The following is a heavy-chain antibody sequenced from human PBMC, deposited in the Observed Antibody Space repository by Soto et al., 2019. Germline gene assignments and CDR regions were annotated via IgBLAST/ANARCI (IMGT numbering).Heavy chain of an antibody. J-gene: IGHJ4*01. D-gene: IGHD3-22*01. CDR1: GFTFSSYG. Sequence: GGSLRLSCAASGFTFSSYGMHWVRQAPGKGLEWVAVISYDGSNKYYADYVKGRFTISRDNSKNTLYLQMNSLRAEDTAVYYCAKDEVVVITLPFDYWGQGTLVTVSS. CDR3: AKDEVVVITLPFDY. V-gene: IGHV3-30*18. CDR2: ISYDGSNK.